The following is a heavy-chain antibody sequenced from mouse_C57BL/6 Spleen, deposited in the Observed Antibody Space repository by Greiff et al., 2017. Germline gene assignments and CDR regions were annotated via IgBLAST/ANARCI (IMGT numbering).Heavy chain of an antibody. CDR3: ARDRVYYSNYEAY. CDR1: GYTFTSYW. V-gene: IGHV1-53*01. J-gene: IGHJ3*01. Sequence: VQLQQPGTELVKPGASVKLSCKASGYTFTSYWMHWVKQRPGQGLEWIGNINPSNGGTNYNEKFKSKATLTVDKSSSTAYMQLSSLTSEDSAVYYCARDRVYYSNYEAYWGQGTLVTVSA. CDR2: INPSNGGT. D-gene: IGHD2-5*01.